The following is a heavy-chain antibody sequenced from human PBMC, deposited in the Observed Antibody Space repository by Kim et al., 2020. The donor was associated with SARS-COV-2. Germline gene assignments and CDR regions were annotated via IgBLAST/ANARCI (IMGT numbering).Heavy chain of an antibody. CDR3: ARVNTMVRGGFDP. J-gene: IGHJ5*02. Sequence: YSQTFQGRVTITRATSASTAYMELSSLRSEDTAVYYCARVNTMVRGGFDPWGQGTLVTVSS. D-gene: IGHD3-10*01. V-gene: IGHV1-3*01.